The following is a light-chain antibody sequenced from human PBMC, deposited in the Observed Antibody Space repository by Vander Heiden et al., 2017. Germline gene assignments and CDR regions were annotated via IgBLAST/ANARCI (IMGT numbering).Light chain of an antibody. CDR2: GNS. V-gene: IGLV1-40*01. Sequence: QSVLTQPPSVSGPPGQRVTISCTWSSSNIGAGYDVHWYQQRPGTAPKLLIYGNSNRPSGVPDRFSGSKSGTSASLAITGLQAEDEADYYCQSYDSSLSGYVFGTGTKVTVL. CDR1: SSNIGAGYD. CDR3: QSYDSSLSGYV. J-gene: IGLJ1*01.